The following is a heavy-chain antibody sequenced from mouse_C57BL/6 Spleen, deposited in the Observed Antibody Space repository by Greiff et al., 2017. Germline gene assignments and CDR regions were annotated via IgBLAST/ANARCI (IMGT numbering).Heavy chain of an antibody. J-gene: IGHJ1*03. Sequence: EVMLVESGGDLVKPGGSLKLSCAASGFTFSSYGMSWVRQTPDKRLEWVATISSGGSYTYYPDSVKGRFTISRDNAKNTLYLQMSSLKSEDTAMYYCARLFGYDRDWYFDVWGTGTTVNVSS. CDR1: GFTFSSYG. V-gene: IGHV5-6*01. CDR2: ISSGGSYT. CDR3: ARLFGYDRDWYFDV. D-gene: IGHD2-2*01.